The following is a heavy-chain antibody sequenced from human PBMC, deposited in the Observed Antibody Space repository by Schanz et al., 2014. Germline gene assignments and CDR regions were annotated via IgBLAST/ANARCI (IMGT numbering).Heavy chain of an antibody. V-gene: IGHV4-39*01. D-gene: IGHD6-19*01. CDR2: VFYTGTT. CDR3: ARHGPLAGIPLDY. Sequence: QLQLQESGPGLVKPSETLSLICSVSGGSINSNSYYWGWIRQPPGKGLEWIGNVFYTGTTYTNPSLRIRLPLSGDPSNNQFPLKLTSVTAADTAVYFCARHGPLAGIPLDYWGRGTLVTVSS. CDR1: GGSINSNSYY. J-gene: IGHJ4*02.